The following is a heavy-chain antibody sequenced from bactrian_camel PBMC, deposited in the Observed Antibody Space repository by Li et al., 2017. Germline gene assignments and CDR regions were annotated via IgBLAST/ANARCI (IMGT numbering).Heavy chain of an antibody. V-gene: IGHV3S53*01. J-gene: IGHJ4*01. Sequence: HVQLVESGGGSVQAGGSLRLSCEVPGNIYSRYYMAWFRQAPGKEREAVANVDSDGQPTYADSVKGRFTISTDNDKNTVYLQMNSLKPEDTAMYYCAAFLYDYCPSSTTEFPYWGQGTQVTVS. CDR1: GNIYSRYY. CDR3: AAFLYDYCPSSTTEFPY. D-gene: IGHD3*01. CDR2: VDSDGQP.